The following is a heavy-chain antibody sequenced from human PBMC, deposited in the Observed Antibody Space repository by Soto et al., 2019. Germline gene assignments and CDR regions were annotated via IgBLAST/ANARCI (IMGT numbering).Heavy chain of an antibody. Sequence: AGGSLRLSCSASGFTFSSYAMHWVRQAPGKGLEYVSAISSNGGSTYYADSVKGRFTISRDNSKNTLYLQMSSLRAEDTAVYYCVKWGSSGWYRGSYFDYWGQGTLVTVSS. V-gene: IGHV3-64D*08. D-gene: IGHD6-19*01. CDR3: VKWGSSGWYRGSYFDY. J-gene: IGHJ4*02. CDR2: ISSNGGST. CDR1: GFTFSSYA.